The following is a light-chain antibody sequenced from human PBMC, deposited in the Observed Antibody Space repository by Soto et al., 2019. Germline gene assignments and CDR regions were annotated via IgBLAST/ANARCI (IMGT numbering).Light chain of an antibody. J-gene: IGKJ1*01. Sequence: PGDSATLSCRASERVSTNLAWYQQTPGQAPRLLIYSASRRPTDIPVRFSGSGSGAEFTLTISSLQSEDFAIYYCQQYNNLPPPFGQGTKVEVK. CDR2: SAS. V-gene: IGKV3-15*01. CDR1: ERVSTN. CDR3: QQYNNLPPP.